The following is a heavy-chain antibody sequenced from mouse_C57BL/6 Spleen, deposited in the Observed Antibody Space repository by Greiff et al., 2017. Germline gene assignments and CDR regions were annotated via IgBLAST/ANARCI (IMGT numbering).Heavy chain of an antibody. CDR3: ARPITTVDWFAY. J-gene: IGHJ3*01. V-gene: IGHV5-9*01. CDR1: GFTFSSYT. Sequence: EVQVVESGGGLVKPGGSLKLSCAASGFTFSSYTMSWVRQTPEKRLEWVATISGGGGNTSYPDSVKGRFTISRDNAKNTLYLQMSSLRSEDTALYYCARPITTVDWFAYWGQGTLVTVSA. D-gene: IGHD1-1*01. CDR2: ISGGGGNT.